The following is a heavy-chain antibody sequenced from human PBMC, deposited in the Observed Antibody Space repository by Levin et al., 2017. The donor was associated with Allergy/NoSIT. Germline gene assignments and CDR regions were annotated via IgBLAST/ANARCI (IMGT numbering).Heavy chain of an antibody. V-gene: IGHV3-23*01. Sequence: GGSLRLSCAASGFIFSNFAMTWVRQAPEEGLEWVSTISDIGDSTYYADSVKGRFTISRDNSKNTLYLQMYSLRAEDTAVYYCAKVRVAAATAAFDYWGQGTLVTVSS. CDR1: GFIFSNFA. J-gene: IGHJ4*02. D-gene: IGHD2-2*01. CDR2: ISDIGDST. CDR3: AKVRVAAATAAFDY.